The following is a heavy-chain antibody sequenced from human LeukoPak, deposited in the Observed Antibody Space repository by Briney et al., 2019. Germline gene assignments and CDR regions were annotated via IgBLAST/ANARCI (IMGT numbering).Heavy chain of an antibody. CDR1: GFTFSSYG. CDR2: ISYDGSNK. V-gene: IGHV3-30*03. CDR3: APDLRGAAWSLDY. D-gene: IGHD2-15*01. J-gene: IGHJ4*02. Sequence: GGSLRLSCAASGFTFSSYGMHWVRQAPGKGLEWVAVISYDGSNKYYEDSVKGRFTISRDNSKNTLYLQMNSLRAEDTAVYYCAPDLRGAAWSLDYWGQGTLVTVSS.